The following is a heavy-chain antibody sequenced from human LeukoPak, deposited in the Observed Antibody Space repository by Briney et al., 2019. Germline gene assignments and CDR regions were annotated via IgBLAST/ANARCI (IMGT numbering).Heavy chain of an antibody. CDR1: GYTFTGYY. Sequence: VASVKVSCKASGYTFTGYYMHWVRQAPGQGLEWMGWINPNSGGTNYAQKFQGRVTMTRDTSISTAYMELSRLRSDDTAVYYCAREPEGYSSSPYFDYWGQGTLVTVSS. V-gene: IGHV1-2*02. CDR3: AREPEGYSSSPYFDY. D-gene: IGHD6-6*01. J-gene: IGHJ4*02. CDR2: INPNSGGT.